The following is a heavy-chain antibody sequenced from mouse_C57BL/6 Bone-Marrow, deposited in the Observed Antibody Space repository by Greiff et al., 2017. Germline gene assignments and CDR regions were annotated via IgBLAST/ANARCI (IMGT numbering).Heavy chain of an antibody. CDR2: IYPGSGNT. D-gene: IGHD2-2*01. CDR1: GYSFTSYY. J-gene: IGHJ4*01. Sequence: VQLQQSGPELVKPGASVKISCKASGYSFTSYYIHWVKQRPGQGLEWIGWIYPGSGNTKYNEKFKGKATLTADTSSSTAYMQLSSLTSEDSAVYYCVYYGYDYYARDYWGQGTSVTVSS. V-gene: IGHV1-66*01. CDR3: VYYGYDYYARDY.